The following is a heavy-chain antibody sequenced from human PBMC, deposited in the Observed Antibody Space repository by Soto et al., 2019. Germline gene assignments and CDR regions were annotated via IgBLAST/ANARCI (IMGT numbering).Heavy chain of an antibody. Sequence: AGESLKISCKGSGYSFTSYWISWVRQMPGKGLEWMGRIDPSDSYTNYSPSFQGHVTISADKSISTAYLQWSSLKASDTAMYYCARSPTAMVTVVTYNWFDPWGQGTLVTVSS. J-gene: IGHJ5*02. V-gene: IGHV5-10-1*01. D-gene: IGHD5-18*01. CDR2: IDPSDSYT. CDR1: GYSFTSYW. CDR3: ARSPTAMVTVVTYNWFDP.